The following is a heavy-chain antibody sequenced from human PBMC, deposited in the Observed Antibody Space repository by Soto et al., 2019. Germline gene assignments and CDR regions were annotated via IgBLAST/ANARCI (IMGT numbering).Heavy chain of an antibody. CDR3: ARGREPHIFYSSSPFYYYYGMDV. D-gene: IGHD6-6*01. V-gene: IGHV1-18*04. Sequence: ASVKVSCKASGYTFTCHYIHWVRQAPEQGPEWMGEIGPDNGTTSYAQRLQGRVTMTTDRSTTTAYMELRSLRSDDTAVYYCARGREPHIFYSSSPFYYYYGMDVWGQGTTVTVSS. CDR2: IGPDNGTT. CDR1: GYTFTCHY. J-gene: IGHJ6*02.